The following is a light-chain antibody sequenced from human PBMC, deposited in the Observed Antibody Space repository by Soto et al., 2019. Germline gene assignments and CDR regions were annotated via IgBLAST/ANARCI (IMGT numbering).Light chain of an antibody. CDR3: CSYTDIALDVV. CDR2: DVT. V-gene: IGLV2-14*01. J-gene: IGLJ2*01. Sequence: QSVLAQPASVSGAPGQSITISCTGTSSDIGDYVYVSWYQHLPGKAPKLLIFDVTHRPSGVSDRFSGSKSGNTASLTISGVRPEDEADYYCCSYTDIALDVVFGGGTKVTVL. CDR1: SSDIGDYVY.